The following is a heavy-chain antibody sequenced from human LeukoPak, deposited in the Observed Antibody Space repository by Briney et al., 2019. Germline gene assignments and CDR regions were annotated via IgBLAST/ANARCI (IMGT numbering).Heavy chain of an antibody. CDR3: ARDLGLYDYGGNIDF. J-gene: IGHJ4*02. Sequence: GGSLRLSCTASGFTFNTYSMNWVRQAPGKGLEWVSYVSSSSRTIYYADSVKGRFTVSRDNDKNSLYLQMNSLRAEDTAVYYCARDLGLYDYGGNIDFWGQGTLVTVSS. D-gene: IGHD4-23*01. CDR1: GFTFNTYS. CDR2: VSSSSRTI. V-gene: IGHV3-48*04.